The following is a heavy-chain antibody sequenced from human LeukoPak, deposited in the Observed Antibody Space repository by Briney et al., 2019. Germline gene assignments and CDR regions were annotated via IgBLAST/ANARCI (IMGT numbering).Heavy chain of an antibody. CDR2: ISINGVST. CDR3: ARSDGRGSIAARPKWFDP. Sequence: GGFRRLSCSALGFTFSSYAMHWLGKAPGKGLEYVSGISINGVSTYYADSVKGRFTISRDNSKSTLYLQMSSRRAEDTAVYYCARSDGRGSIAARPKWFDPWGQGTLVTVCS. J-gene: IGHJ5*02. V-gene: IGHV3-64D*09. D-gene: IGHD6-6*01. CDR1: GFTFSSYA.